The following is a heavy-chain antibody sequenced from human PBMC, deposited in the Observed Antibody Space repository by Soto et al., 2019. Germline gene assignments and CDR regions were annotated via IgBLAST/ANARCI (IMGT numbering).Heavy chain of an antibody. V-gene: IGHV4-4*07. J-gene: IGHJ4*02. Sequence: QVNLQESGPGLVKPSETLSVTCTVSGGSISGHAWTWVRQPAGRGLEWIGHNYPSGSTSYNPSLRSRVTMSRDTSNNQILLNLTSVTAAYTAVFYCVRGRSYSVYDFWGPGTLVTVSS. CDR2: NYPSGST. CDR3: VRGRSYSVYDF. D-gene: IGHD5-12*01. CDR1: GGSISGHA.